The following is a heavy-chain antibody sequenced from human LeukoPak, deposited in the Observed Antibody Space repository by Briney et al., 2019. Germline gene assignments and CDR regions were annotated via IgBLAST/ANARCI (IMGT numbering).Heavy chain of an antibody. CDR2: MNPNSGNT. V-gene: IGHV1-8*01. D-gene: IGHD3-22*01. CDR3: ARALLYDSSPFDY. J-gene: IGHJ4*02. Sequence: ASVKVSCKASGYTFTSYDITWVRQAPGQGLESMGGMNPNSGNTGYAQNFQGRVTMTRNTSISTAYMELSSLRSEDTAVYYCARALLYDSSPFDYWGQGTLVTVSS. CDR1: GYTFTSYD.